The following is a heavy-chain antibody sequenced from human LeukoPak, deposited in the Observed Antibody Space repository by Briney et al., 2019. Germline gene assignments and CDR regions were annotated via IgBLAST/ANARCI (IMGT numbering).Heavy chain of an antibody. CDR3: ARTIYGSGSYYR. Sequence: PGGSLRLSYAASGFTFTDYWMSWVRQAPGKGLEWVANIKQDGSEKYYVDSVKGRFTISRDNAKNSLYLQMNSLRAEDTAVYYCARTIYGSGSYYRWGQGTLVTVSS. CDR1: GFTFTDYW. CDR2: IKQDGSEK. D-gene: IGHD3-10*01. V-gene: IGHV3-7*01. J-gene: IGHJ4*02.